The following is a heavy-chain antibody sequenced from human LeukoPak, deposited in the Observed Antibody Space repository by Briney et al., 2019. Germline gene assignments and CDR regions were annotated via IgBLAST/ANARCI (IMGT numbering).Heavy chain of an antibody. V-gene: IGHV3-48*03. CDR1: EFTFSSYE. J-gene: IGHJ4*02. CDR3: ARDVPGHTRKYCSGGSCYSHFDY. Sequence: PGGSLRLSCAAYEFTFSSYEMNWVRQAPGEGLEWVSYISSSGNTIYYADSVKGRFTISRDNAKNSLYLQMNSLRAEDTAVYYCARDVPGHTRKYCSGGSCYSHFDYWGQGTLVTVSS. CDR2: ISSSGNTI. D-gene: IGHD2-15*01.